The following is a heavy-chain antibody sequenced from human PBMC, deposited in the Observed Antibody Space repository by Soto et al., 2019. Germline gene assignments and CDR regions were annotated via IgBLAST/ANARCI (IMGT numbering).Heavy chain of an antibody. Sequence: VASVKVSCKASGYTFTGYYMHWVRQAPGQGLEWMGWINPNSGGTNYAQKFQGWVTMTRDTSISTAYMELSRLRSDDTAVYYCARDAGSGTSDWFDPWGQGTLVTVSS. D-gene: IGHD3-10*01. CDR1: GYTFTGYY. V-gene: IGHV1-2*04. J-gene: IGHJ5*02. CDR2: INPNSGGT. CDR3: ARDAGSGTSDWFDP.